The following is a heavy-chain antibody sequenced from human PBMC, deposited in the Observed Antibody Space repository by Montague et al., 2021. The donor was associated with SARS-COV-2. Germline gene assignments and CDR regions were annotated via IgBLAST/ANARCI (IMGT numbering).Heavy chain of an antibody. Sequence: SLRLSCAASGLTFSSYGMHWVRQAPGKGLEWVAVIWYDGSNKYYADSVKGRFTISRDNSKNTLYLQMNSLRAEDTAVYYCARILSYYYGMDVWGQGTTVTVSS. J-gene: IGHJ6*02. D-gene: IGHD2-15*01. CDR2: IWYDGSNK. V-gene: IGHV3-33*01. CDR1: GLTFSSYG. CDR3: ARILSYYYGMDV.